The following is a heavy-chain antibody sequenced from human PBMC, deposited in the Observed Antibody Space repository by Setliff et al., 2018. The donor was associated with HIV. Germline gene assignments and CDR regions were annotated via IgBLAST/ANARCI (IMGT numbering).Heavy chain of an antibody. V-gene: IGHV4-4*08. CDR2: MHPNGKS. J-gene: IGHJ2*01. CDR3: ARLRGYCNGDTCDHPNNWYFDL. D-gene: IGHD2-15*01. Sequence: KTSETLSLTCSVSGGFVSPHYWGWIRQPPGKGLEWIGFMHPNGKSNYNPSLHSRVTISLDTLRNQVSLKLMSVTATDKAVYYCARLRGYCNGDTCDHPNNWYFDLWGRGTLVTVSS. CDR1: GGFVSPHY.